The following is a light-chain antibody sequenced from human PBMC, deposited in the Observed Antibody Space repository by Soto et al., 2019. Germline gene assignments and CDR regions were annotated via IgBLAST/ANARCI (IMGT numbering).Light chain of an antibody. CDR3: QQRSNWPFT. CDR2: GTS. Sequence: EIVLTQSPGTLSLSPGERATLSCRTSQSVTSFSLAWYQQKPGQAPRLLIYGTSGRATGIPDRFSGSGSGTDFTLTISRLEPGDFAVYYCQQRSNWPFTFGPGTKVDIK. CDR1: QSVTSFS. V-gene: IGKV3D-20*02. J-gene: IGKJ3*01.